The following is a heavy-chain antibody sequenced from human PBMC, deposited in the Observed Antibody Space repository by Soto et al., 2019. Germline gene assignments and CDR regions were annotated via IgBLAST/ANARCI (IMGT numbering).Heavy chain of an antibody. D-gene: IGHD2-2*01. CDR2: IKQDGSEK. Sequence: GGSLRLSCAASGFTFSSYWMSWVRQAPGKGLEWVANIKQDGSEKYYVDSVKGRFTISRDNAKNSLYLQMNSLRAEDTAVYYCARAGDCSSTSCYYYYYYMDVWGKGTTVTVSS. J-gene: IGHJ6*03. CDR1: GFTFSSYW. CDR3: ARAGDCSSTSCYYYYYYMDV. V-gene: IGHV3-7*01.